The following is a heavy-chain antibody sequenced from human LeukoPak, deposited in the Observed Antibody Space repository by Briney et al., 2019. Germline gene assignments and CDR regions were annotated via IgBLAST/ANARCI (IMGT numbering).Heavy chain of an antibody. D-gene: IGHD5-12*01. CDR1: GFTFSSYG. V-gene: IGHV3-30*18. CDR2: ISYDGSNK. J-gene: IGHJ4*02. Sequence: PGGSLRLSCAVSGFTFSSYGMHWVRQAPGKGLEWVAVISYDGSNKYYADSVKGRFTISRDNSKNTLYLQMNSLRAEDTAVYYCAKGASISSGYDYFDYWGQGTLVTVSS. CDR3: AKGASISSGYDYFDY.